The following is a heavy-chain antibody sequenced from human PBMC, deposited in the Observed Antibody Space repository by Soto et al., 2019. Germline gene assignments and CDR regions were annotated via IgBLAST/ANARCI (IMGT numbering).Heavy chain of an antibody. Sequence: HPGGSLRLSCAASGFTFSSYSMNWVRQAPGKGLEWVSYVSSSSSTIYYADNVKGRFTISRDNAKNSLYLQINILRAEDTSVYYFARDKPYSSHLNWAFDIWGQGTMVTDSS. CDR2: VSSSSSTI. J-gene: IGHJ3*02. CDR1: GFTFSSYS. CDR3: ARDKPYSSHLNWAFDI. D-gene: IGHD6-13*01. V-gene: IGHV3-48*01.